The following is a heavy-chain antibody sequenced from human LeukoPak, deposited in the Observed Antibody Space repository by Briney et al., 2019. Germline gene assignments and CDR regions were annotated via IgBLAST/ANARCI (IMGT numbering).Heavy chain of an antibody. CDR1: GFTVRSNY. V-gene: IGHV3-53*01. CDR3: AKDGGEYYDILTGYYPRLYYMDV. J-gene: IGHJ6*03. D-gene: IGHD3-9*01. Sequence: GGSLRLSCAASGFTVRSNYMSWFRQAPGKGLEWASVIYNDGRTYYADSVKGRFTISRDNSKNTLYLQMSSLRAEDTAVYYCAKDGGEYYDILTGYYPRLYYMDVWGKGTTVTISS. CDR2: IYNDGRT.